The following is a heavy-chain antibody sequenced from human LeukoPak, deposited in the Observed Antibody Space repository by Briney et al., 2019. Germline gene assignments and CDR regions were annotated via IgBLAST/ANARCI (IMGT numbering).Heavy chain of an antibody. Sequence: GGSLRLSCAASGFTFSSYAMSWVRQAPGKGLEGVSAISGSGGSTYYADSVKGRFTIPRDNSKNTLYLQMNSLRAEDTAVYYCAKSEGPYYYYYMDVWGKGTTVTVSS. V-gene: IGHV3-23*01. CDR2: ISGSGGST. CDR3: AKSEGPYYYYYMDV. J-gene: IGHJ6*03. CDR1: GFTFSSYA.